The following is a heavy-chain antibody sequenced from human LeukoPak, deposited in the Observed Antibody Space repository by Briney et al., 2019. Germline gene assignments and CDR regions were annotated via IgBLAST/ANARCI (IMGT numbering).Heavy chain of an antibody. J-gene: IGHJ4*02. CDR1: GYTFTGAY. D-gene: IGHD3-9*01. Sequence: ASVEVSCKASGYTFTGAYMHWVRQAPGQGLEWMGWINPNSGETKFAQKFQGRVTMTRDTSISTVYMDLGGLRSDDTAVYYCARVLFNSGYDYWGQGSLVTVSS. CDR3: ARVLFNSGYDY. V-gene: IGHV1-2*02. CDR2: INPNSGET.